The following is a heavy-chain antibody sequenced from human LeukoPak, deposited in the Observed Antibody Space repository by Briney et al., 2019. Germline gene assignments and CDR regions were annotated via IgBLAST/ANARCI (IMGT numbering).Heavy chain of an antibody. D-gene: IGHD1/OR15-1a*01. CDR1: GLTLSGYW. V-gene: IGHV3-74*01. CDR2: IDSDGSGT. J-gene: IGHJ4*02. Sequence: GGSLRLSCSASGLTLSGYWMHWVRQIPEKGLVWVSRIDSDGSGTSYANSVKGRFTISRDDVKNMLYLQMNSLRVEDTGLYYCSTVEHFWGQGTLVTVSS. CDR3: STVEHF.